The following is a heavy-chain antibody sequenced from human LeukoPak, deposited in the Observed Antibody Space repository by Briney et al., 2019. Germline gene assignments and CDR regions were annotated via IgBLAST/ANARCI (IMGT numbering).Heavy chain of an antibody. J-gene: IGHJ3*02. D-gene: IGHD2-2*01. V-gene: IGHV3-48*01. CDR1: GFTFSSYS. CDR2: ISSSSSTI. CDR3: ARETSSDAFDI. Sequence: GSLRLSCAASGFTFSSYSMNWVRQAPGKGLEWVSYISSSSSTIYYADSVKGRFTISRDNAKNSLYLQMNSLRAEDTAVYYCARETSSDAFDIWGQGTMVTVSS.